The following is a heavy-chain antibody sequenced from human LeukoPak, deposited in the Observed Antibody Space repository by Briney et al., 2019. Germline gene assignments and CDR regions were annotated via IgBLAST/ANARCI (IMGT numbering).Heavy chain of an antibody. V-gene: IGHV3-53*01. Sequence: GGSLTLSCAASGFTVSSNYMSWVRQAAGKGLEWVSVIYSGGSTYYADSVKGRFTISRDNSKNTLYLQMNSLRAEDTAVYYCARAQGWFGERSDYWGQGTLVTVSS. CDR2: IYSGGST. CDR1: GFTVSSNY. D-gene: IGHD3-10*01. CDR3: ARAQGWFGERSDY. J-gene: IGHJ4*02.